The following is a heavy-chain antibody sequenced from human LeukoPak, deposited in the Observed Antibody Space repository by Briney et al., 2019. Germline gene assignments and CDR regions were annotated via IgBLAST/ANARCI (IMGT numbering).Heavy chain of an antibody. CDR3: ARAGSYFDF. CDR2: IYYSGST. D-gene: IGHD3-10*01. V-gene: IGHV4-61*01. Sequence: SETLSLTCTVSGGSVSSGNYYWSWIRQPPGKGLEWIGYIYYSGSTNYNPSLKSRVTISVDTSKNQSSLKLTSVTAADTAMYYCARAGSYFDFWGQGTLVTVSS. CDR1: GGSVSSGNYY. J-gene: IGHJ4*02.